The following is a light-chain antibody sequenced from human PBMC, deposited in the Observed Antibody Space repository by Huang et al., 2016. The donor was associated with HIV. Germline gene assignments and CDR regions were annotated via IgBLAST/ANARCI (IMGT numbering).Light chain of an antibody. V-gene: IGKV1-6*02. CDR1: QDITND. CDR2: AAS. Sequence: AIQLTQSPSSLSASVGDRVTITCRASQDITNDLGWYQQKPGKAPKLLLSAASTLRSGVPSRFSGSGSGTDFTLTISSLQPEDFATYFCLQDFTYPRTFDQGTRVEI. CDR3: LQDFTYPRT. J-gene: IGKJ1*01.